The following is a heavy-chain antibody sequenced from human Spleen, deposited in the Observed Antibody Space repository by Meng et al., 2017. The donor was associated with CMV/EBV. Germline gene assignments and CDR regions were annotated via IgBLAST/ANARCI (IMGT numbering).Heavy chain of an antibody. J-gene: IGHJ5*02. D-gene: IGHD6-13*01. CDR1: GFTFTNAW. V-gene: IGHV3-21*01. Sequence: GESLKISCAASGFTFTNAWLSWVRQAPGKGLEWVSSISSSSSYIYYADSVKGRFTISRDNAKNSLYLQMNSLRAEDTAVYYCARDWLEGYSSSWYGSWFDPWGQGTLVTVSS. CDR2: ISSSSSYI. CDR3: ARDWLEGYSSSWYGSWFDP.